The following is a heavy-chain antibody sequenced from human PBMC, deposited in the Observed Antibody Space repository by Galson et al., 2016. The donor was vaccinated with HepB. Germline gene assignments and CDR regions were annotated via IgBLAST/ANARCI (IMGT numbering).Heavy chain of an antibody. D-gene: IGHD1-1*01. J-gene: IGHJ4*02. CDR1: GFTFNKHW. CDR2: VDGDGGST. V-gene: IGHV3-74*01. Sequence: SLRLSCAASGFTFNKHWMHWVRQVPGKGLVWVSRVDGDGGSTAYADSVKGRFTISRDNAKSTLYLQMNSLSAEDTALYYCVRESDNWNDFDHWGQGTLVTVSS. CDR3: VRESDNWNDFDH.